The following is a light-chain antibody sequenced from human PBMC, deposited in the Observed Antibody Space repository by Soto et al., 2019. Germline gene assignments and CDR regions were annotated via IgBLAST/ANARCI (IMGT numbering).Light chain of an antibody. Sequence: QSVLTQPASVSGSPGQSITISCTGTSSDVGNYKYVSWYQQHPGKAPKLMICEVSNRPSGVSNRFSGSKSGNTASLTISGLQAEDETDYYCFSYKSSGTYVFGTGTKVTVL. CDR3: FSYKSSGTYV. J-gene: IGLJ1*01. CDR1: SSDVGNYKY. CDR2: EVS. V-gene: IGLV2-14*01.